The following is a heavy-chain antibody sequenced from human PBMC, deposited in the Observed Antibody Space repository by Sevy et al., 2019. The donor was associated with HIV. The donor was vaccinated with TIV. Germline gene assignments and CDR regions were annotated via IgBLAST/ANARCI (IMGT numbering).Heavy chain of an antibody. CDR2: IWYDGTNK. D-gene: IGHD6-19*01. J-gene: IGHJ4*02. CDR3: AREHIAVAGIGYYFDY. Sequence: GGSLRLSCAASGFTFSGYGMHWVRQAPGKGLEWVAVIWYDGTNKHYTDSVKGRFTISRDNSKNTLYLQMNSLRAEDTAVYYCAREHIAVAGIGYYFDYWGQGTLVTVSS. CDR1: GFTFSGYG. V-gene: IGHV3-33*01.